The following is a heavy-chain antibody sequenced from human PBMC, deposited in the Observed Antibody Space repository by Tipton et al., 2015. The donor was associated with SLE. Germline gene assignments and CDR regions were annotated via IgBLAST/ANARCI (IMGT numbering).Heavy chain of an antibody. CDR1: GFTFGDYP. J-gene: IGHJ6*03. Sequence: SLRLSCVGSGFTFGDYPLSWVRQAPGKGLEWLGFILSTAYGGTTEYAASVEGRFTISRDDSKNIAYLQMNSLKTEDTALYYCARGGWELLFHYYYYYMDVWGKGTTVTVS. D-gene: IGHD3-16*02. V-gene: IGHV3-49*04. CDR2: ILSTAYGGTT. CDR3: ARGGWELLFHYYYYYMDV.